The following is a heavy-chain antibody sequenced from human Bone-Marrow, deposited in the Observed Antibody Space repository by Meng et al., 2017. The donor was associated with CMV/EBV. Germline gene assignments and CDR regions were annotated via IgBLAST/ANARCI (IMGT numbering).Heavy chain of an antibody. Sequence: ASVKVSCKASGYTFTSYDINWVRQATGQGLEWMGWMNPNSGSTGYAQKFQGRVTMTRNTSISTAYMELSSLRSEDTAVYYCARAVEMATTPYYYYGMDVWGQGTTVTVSS. V-gene: IGHV1-8*01. CDR1: GYTFTSYD. CDR2: MNPNSGST. D-gene: IGHD5-24*01. J-gene: IGHJ6*02. CDR3: ARAVEMATTPYYYYGMDV.